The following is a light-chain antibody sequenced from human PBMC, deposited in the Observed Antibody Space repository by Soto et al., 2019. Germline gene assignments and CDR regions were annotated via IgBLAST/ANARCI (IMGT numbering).Light chain of an antibody. CDR2: DAS. CDR3: QQYDFYST. V-gene: IGKV1-5*01. CDR1: QSISSR. J-gene: IGKJ1*01. Sequence: DIQMTQSPSTLPASVGDRVTITCRASQSISSRLAWYQQKPGKAPKLLIYDASSLEGGAPSRFTGSGSGTEFTLTISSLQPDDFATYYCQQYDFYSTFGQGTKVDIK.